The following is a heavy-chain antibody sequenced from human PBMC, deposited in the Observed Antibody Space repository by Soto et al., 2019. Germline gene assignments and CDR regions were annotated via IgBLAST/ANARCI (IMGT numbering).Heavy chain of an antibody. Sequence: ASVKVSCKASGYTFTSYGLSCVRQAPGQGLEWMGWISAYNGNTNYAQKLQGRVTMTTDTSTSTAYMELRSLRSDDTAVYYCARVYSDEWLLPRGYGMDVWGQGTTVTVSS. CDR1: GYTFTSYG. D-gene: IGHD5-12*01. CDR3: ARVYSDEWLLPRGYGMDV. CDR2: ISAYNGNT. V-gene: IGHV1-18*01. J-gene: IGHJ6*02.